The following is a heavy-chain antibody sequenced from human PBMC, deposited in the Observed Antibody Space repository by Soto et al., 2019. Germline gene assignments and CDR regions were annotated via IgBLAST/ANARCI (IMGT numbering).Heavy chain of an antibody. D-gene: IGHD1-26*01. V-gene: IGHV3-33*01. Sequence: GGSLRLSCAASGFTFSSYGMHWVRQAPGKGLEWVAVIWYDGSNKYYADSVKGRFTISRDNSKNTLYLQMNSLRAEDTAVYYCARDIRRSYYVYYYYGMDVWGQGTTVTAP. J-gene: IGHJ6*02. CDR3: ARDIRRSYYVYYYYGMDV. CDR1: GFTFSSYG. CDR2: IWYDGSNK.